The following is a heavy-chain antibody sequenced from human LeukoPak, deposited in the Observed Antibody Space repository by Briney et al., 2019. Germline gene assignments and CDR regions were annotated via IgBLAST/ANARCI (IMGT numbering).Heavy chain of an antibody. CDR2: IIPILGIA. CDR1: GGTFSSYA. J-gene: IGHJ6*02. CDR3: ARYCGGDCYYPEYYYYGMDV. D-gene: IGHD2-21*02. Sequence: SVKVSCKASGGTFSSYAISWVRQAPGQGLEWMGRIIPILGIANYAQKFQGRVTITADKSTSTAYMELSSLRSEDTAVYYCARYCGGDCYYPEYYYYGMDVWGQGTTVTVSS. V-gene: IGHV1-69*04.